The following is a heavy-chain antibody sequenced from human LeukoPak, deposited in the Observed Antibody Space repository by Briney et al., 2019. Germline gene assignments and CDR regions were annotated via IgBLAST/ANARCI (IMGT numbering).Heavy chain of an antibody. CDR3: ARGKLRYFDWLLPYYYYYYYMDV. CDR1: GYTFTSYG. D-gene: IGHD3-9*01. Sequence: SVKVSCKASGYTFTSYGISWVRQAPGQGLEWMGGIIPIFGTANYAQKFRGRVTITADKSTSTAYMELSSLRSEDTAVYYCARGKLRYFDWLLPYYYYYYYMDVWGKGTTVTVSS. V-gene: IGHV1-69*06. CDR2: IIPIFGTA. J-gene: IGHJ6*03.